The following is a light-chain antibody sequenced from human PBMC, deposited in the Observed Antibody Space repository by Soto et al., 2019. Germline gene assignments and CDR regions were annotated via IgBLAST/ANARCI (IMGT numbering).Light chain of an antibody. V-gene: IGKV3D-15*01. Sequence: EIVLTQSPGTLSLSPGERATLSCRASQSVSSSLAWYQQKTGQAPRLLISGASSRATGIPDRFSGSGSETDFTLTISSLQSEDSAVYYCQQYHTWPVTFGGGTKVEI. CDR2: GAS. J-gene: IGKJ4*01. CDR1: QSVSSS. CDR3: QQYHTWPVT.